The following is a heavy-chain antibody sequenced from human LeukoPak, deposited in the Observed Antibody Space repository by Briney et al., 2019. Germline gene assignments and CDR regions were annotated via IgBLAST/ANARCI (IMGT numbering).Heavy chain of an antibody. Sequence: GGSLRLSCAASGFTFGSYAMSWVRQAPGKGLEWVSAITGGGDRAFYADSVKGRFTLSRDNSMNTLSLQMNSLRAEDTAVYYCARTYSSSSAIYYYYGMDVWGQGTTVTISS. V-gene: IGHV3-23*01. CDR2: ITGGGDRA. CDR1: GFTFGSYA. CDR3: ARTYSSSSAIYYYYGMDV. D-gene: IGHD6-6*01. J-gene: IGHJ6*02.